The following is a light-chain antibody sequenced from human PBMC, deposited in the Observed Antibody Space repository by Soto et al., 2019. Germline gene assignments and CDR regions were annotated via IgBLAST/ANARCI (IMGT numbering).Light chain of an antibody. J-gene: IGKJ5*01. V-gene: IGKV1-27*01. CDR1: QGIRNY. Sequence: DIQMTQSPSSLSASVGDRVTITCRASQGIRNYLAWYQQRPGKVPKLLIYAASTLQSGVPSRFSGSGSGTDFTLTISSLQPEDIATYYCPKYNSAPITFGQGTRLEI. CDR2: AAS. CDR3: PKYNSAPIT.